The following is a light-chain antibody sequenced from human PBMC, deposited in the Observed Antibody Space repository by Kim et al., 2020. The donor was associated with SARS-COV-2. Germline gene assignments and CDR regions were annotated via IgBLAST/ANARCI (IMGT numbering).Light chain of an antibody. Sequence: ELTQPPSASGTPGQRVSISCSGSRSNIGDNYVYWYQHLPGAAPKLLIYRDSQRPSGVPDRFSGSKSGTSGSLAISGLRSQDEADYYCATWDDTLNAVV. CDR1: RSNIGDNY. CDR2: RDS. CDR3: ATWDDTLNAVV. V-gene: IGLV1-47*01. J-gene: IGLJ2*01.